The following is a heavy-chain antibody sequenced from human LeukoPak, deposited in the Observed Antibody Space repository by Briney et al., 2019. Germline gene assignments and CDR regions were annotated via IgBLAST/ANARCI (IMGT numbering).Heavy chain of an antibody. CDR2: IYTIGST. D-gene: IGHD2-2*01. CDR1: GGSISSGSYY. Sequence: KPSQTLSLTCTVSGGSISSGSYYWHWIRQPGGKGLEWIGRIYTIGSTNYNPSLKRRVTISVDTSKNQFSLKLSSVTAADTAVYYCARDQLLWAFDSWGQGTLVTVSS. V-gene: IGHV4-61*02. CDR3: ARDQLLWAFDS. J-gene: IGHJ4*02.